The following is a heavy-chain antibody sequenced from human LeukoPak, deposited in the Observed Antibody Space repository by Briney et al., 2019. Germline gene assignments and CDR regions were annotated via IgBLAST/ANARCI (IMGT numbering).Heavy chain of an antibody. J-gene: IGHJ4*02. CDR3: ARGVIPPPY. CDR1: GFTFSSYE. Sequence: GGSLRLSCAASGFTFSSYEFNWVRQAPGKGLEWASYISSSGSIIFYADSVKGRFTISRDNAKKSLYLQMNSLRAEDTAIYYCARGVIPPPYWGQGTLVTVSS. D-gene: IGHD1-14*01. CDR2: ISSSGSII. V-gene: IGHV3-48*03.